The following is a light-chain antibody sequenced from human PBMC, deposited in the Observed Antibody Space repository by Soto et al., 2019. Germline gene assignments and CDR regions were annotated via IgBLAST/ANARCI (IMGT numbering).Light chain of an antibody. CDR2: KDS. V-gene: IGLV1-47*01. CDR1: RSNIGSHY. Sequence: QSVVTQPPSASGAPGQWVTISCSGSRSNIGSHYISWYQHLPGTAPKLLIYKDSQRPSAVPDRFSGSKSGTSASLAIGGLRSEDEGSYYCATWDDSLGRRVLFGGGTKLTVL. J-gene: IGLJ3*02. CDR3: ATWDDSLGRRVL.